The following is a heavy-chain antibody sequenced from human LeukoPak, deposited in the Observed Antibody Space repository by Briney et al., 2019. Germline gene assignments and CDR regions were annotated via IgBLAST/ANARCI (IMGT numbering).Heavy chain of an antibody. CDR2: IWYDGSNK. Sequence: GGSLRLSCAASGFTFSSYGMHWVRQAPGKGLEWVAVIWYDGSNKYYADSVKGRFTISRDNSKNTLYLQMNSLRAEDTAVYYCARDAVDTANAVWGQGTTVTVSS. CDR3: ARDAVDTANAV. D-gene: IGHD5-18*01. V-gene: IGHV3-33*01. J-gene: IGHJ6*02. CDR1: GFTFSSYG.